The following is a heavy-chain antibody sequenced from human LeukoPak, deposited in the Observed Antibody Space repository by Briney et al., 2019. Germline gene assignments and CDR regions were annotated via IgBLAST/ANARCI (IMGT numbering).Heavy chain of an antibody. CDR3: TRDRYYYDSSGYYYFDY. CDR1: GFTFGDYA. V-gene: IGHV3-49*03. Sequence: PGRSLRLSCTASGFTFGDYAMSWFRQAPGKGLEWVGFIRSKAYGGTTEYAASVKGRFTISRDDSESIAYLQMNSLKTEDTAVYYCTRDRYYYDSSGYYYFDYWGQGTLVTVSS. CDR2: IRSKAYGGTT. D-gene: IGHD3-22*01. J-gene: IGHJ4*02.